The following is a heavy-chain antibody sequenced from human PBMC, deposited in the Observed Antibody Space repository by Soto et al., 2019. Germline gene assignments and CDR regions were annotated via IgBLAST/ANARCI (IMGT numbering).Heavy chain of an antibody. V-gene: IGHV5-10-1*01. Sequence: PGASLKISCKGSGYSFTSYWISWVRQMPGKGLEWMGRIDPGDSYTSYSPSFQGHVTVSADRSISTAYLQWSSLKASDTAMYYCASSSRSRKAGDYYFDYWGQGTLVTVSS. CDR2: IDPGDSYT. D-gene: IGHD3-10*01. J-gene: IGHJ4*02. CDR3: ASSSRSRKAGDYYFDY. CDR1: GYSFTSYW.